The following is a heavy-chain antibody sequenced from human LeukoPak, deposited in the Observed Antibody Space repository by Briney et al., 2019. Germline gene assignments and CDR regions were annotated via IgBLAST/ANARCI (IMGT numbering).Heavy chain of an antibody. CDR3: AKTLWFGEFFDY. D-gene: IGHD3-10*01. Sequence: GGSLRLSCAASGFTFSSYAMHWVRQAPGKGLEWVAVISYDGSNKYYADSVKGRFTISRDNSKNTLYLQMNSLRAEDTAVYYCAKTLWFGEFFDYWGQGTLVTVSS. CDR1: GFTFSSYA. V-gene: IGHV3-30-3*01. J-gene: IGHJ4*02. CDR2: ISYDGSNK.